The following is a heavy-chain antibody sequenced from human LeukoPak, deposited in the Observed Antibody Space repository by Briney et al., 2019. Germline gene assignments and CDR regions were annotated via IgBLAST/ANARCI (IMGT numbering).Heavy chain of an antibody. CDR2: ISSSSSYI. CDR3: ARAGYCSSTSCYARGAFDI. Sequence: GGSLRLSCAASGFTFSSYSMNWVRQAPGKGLEWVSSISSSSSYIYYADSVKGRFTISRDTAKNSLYLQMNSLRAEDTAVYYCARAGYCSSTSCYARGAFDIWGQGTMVTVSS. V-gene: IGHV3-21*01. CDR1: GFTFSSYS. D-gene: IGHD2-2*01. J-gene: IGHJ3*02.